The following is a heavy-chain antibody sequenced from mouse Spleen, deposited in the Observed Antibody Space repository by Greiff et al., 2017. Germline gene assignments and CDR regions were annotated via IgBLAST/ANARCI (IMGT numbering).Heavy chain of an antibody. Sequence: VQLQQPGAELVMPGASVKLSCKASGYTFTSYWMHWVKQRPGQGLEWIGEIDPSDSYTNYNQKFKGKATLTVDKSSSTAYMQLSSLTSEDSAVYYCASVFLRYYYAMDYWGQGTSVTVSS. V-gene: IGHV1-69*01. CDR2: IDPSDSYT. CDR1: GYTFTSYW. D-gene: IGHD2-12*01. J-gene: IGHJ4*01. CDR3: ASVFLRYYYAMDY.